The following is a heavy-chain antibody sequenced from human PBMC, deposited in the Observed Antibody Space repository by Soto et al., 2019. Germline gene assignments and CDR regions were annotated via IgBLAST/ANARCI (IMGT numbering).Heavy chain of an antibody. D-gene: IGHD2-2*01. V-gene: IGHV4-31*03. Sequence: SETLSLTCTVSGGSISSGGYYWSWIRQHPGKGLEWIGYIYYSGSTYYNPSLKSRVTISVDTSKNQFSLKLSSVTAADTAVYYCARDCSSTSCPAGFAPWGQGTLVTVSS. CDR3: ARDCSSTSCPAGFAP. CDR2: IYYSGST. J-gene: IGHJ5*02. CDR1: GGSISSGGYY.